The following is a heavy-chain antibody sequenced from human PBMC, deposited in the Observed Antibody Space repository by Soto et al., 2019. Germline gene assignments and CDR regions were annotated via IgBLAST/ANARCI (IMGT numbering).Heavy chain of an antibody. J-gene: IGHJ4*02. CDR3: AKERDIVVVVAPLDY. V-gene: IGHV3-30*18. CDR1: GFTFSSYG. D-gene: IGHD2-15*01. CDR2: ISYDGSNK. Sequence: QVQLVESGGGVVQPGRSLRLSCAASGFTFSSYGMHWVRQAPGKGLEWVAVISYDGSNKYYADSVKGRFTISRDNSSYTLYLQMNSPRAEDTAVYYCAKERDIVVVVAPLDYWGQGTLVTVSS.